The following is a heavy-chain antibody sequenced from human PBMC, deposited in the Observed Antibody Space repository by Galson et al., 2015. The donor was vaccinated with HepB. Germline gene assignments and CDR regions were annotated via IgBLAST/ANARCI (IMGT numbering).Heavy chain of an antibody. CDR3: AREVRGSSTAMGLYWFDP. V-gene: IGHV3-21*01. CDR2: ISSSSSYI. D-gene: IGHD5-18*01. J-gene: IGHJ5*02. CDR1: GFTFSSYS. Sequence: SLRLSCAASGFTFSSYSMNWVRQAPGKGLEWVSSISSSSSYIYYADSVKGRFTISRDNAKNSLYLQMNSLRAEDTAVYYCAREVRGSSTAMGLYWFDPWGQGTLVTVSS.